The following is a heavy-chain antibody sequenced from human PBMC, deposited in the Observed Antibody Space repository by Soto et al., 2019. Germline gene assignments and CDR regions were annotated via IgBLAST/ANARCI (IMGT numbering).Heavy chain of an antibody. J-gene: IGHJ6*02. CDR2: IYYSGST. CDR1: GGSISSYY. CDR3: ARVGAVTPPSYYYYGMDV. Sequence: SETLSLTCTVSGGSISSYYWSWIRQPPGKGLEWIGYIYYSGSTNYNPSLKSRVTISVDTSKNQFSLKLSSVTAADTAVYYCARVGAVTPPSYYYYGMDVWGQGTTVTVSS. V-gene: IGHV4-59*01. D-gene: IGHD4-17*01.